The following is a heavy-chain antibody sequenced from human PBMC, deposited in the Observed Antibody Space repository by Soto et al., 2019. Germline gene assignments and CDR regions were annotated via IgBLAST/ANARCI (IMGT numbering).Heavy chain of an antibody. CDR2: ISGSGGTI. CDR3: AKDSYGSGTDYFYGMDV. Sequence: GGSLRLSCATFGFTFKTYAMTWVRQAPGMGLEWVAVISGSGGTIYYADSVKGRFTISRDNSKNTLYLQMNSLRAEDTAVYYCAKDSYGSGTDYFYGMDVRGQGTTVTVSS. J-gene: IGHJ6*02. V-gene: IGHV3-23*01. CDR1: GFTFKTYA. D-gene: IGHD3-10*01.